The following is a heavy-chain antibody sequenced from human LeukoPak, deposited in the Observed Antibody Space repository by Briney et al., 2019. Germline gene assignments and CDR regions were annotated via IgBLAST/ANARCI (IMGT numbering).Heavy chain of an antibody. CDR2: ISYDGSSK. D-gene: IGHD3-10*01. V-gene: IGHV3-30-3*01. CDR3: ARNPAAWFGELSSWFDP. CDR1: GFTFSSYA. Sequence: GRSLRLSCAASGFTFSSYAMHWVCQAPGKGLEWVAVISYDGSSKNYADSVKGRFTISRDNSENTLYLQMSSLKTDDSAVYYCARNPAAWFGELSSWFDPWGQGTLVTVSS. J-gene: IGHJ5*02.